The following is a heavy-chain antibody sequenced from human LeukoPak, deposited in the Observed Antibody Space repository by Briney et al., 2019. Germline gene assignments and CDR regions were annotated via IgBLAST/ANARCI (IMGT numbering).Heavy chain of an antibody. V-gene: IGHV4-4*02. D-gene: IGHD3-16*01. CDR3: ARKGGDPLGIFDS. J-gene: IGHJ4*02. Sequence: SETLSLTCAVSGGSISSNNWWSCVRQPPGKGLEWIGEIYHSVSTNYNPSLRSRVTISVDKSKNQFSLKLSSVTAADTAVYYCARKGGDPLGIFDSWGQGTLVTVSS. CDR1: GGSISSNNW. CDR2: IYHSVST.